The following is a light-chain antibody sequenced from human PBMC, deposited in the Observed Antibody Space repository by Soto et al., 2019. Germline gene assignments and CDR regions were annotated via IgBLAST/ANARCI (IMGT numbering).Light chain of an antibody. J-gene: IGKJ4*01. CDR2: QTS. Sequence: EIVLTQSPATLSSFPGDRVTLSCRASQYINTRLAWYQHRPGQAPRLLIYQTSLRAAGIPARFSGGGSGTDFTLTISRLELEDFAVYYCQQFSSYPLTFGGGTKVDIK. V-gene: IGKV3D-11*03. CDR3: QQFSSYPLT. CDR1: QYINTR.